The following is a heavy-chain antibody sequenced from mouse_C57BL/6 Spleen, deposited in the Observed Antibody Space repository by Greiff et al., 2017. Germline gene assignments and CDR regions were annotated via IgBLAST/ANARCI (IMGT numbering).Heavy chain of an antibody. J-gene: IGHJ2*01. CDR3: AREKNDDDGDY. Sequence: QVQLQQPGAELVRPGSSVKLSCKASGYTFTSYWMHWVKQRPIQGLEWIGNIDPSDSETHYNQKFKDKATLTVDKSSSTAYMQLSSLTSEDSAVYYCAREKNDDDGDYWGQGTTRTVSS. V-gene: IGHV1-52*01. D-gene: IGHD2-4*01. CDR1: GYTFTSYW. CDR2: IDPSDSET.